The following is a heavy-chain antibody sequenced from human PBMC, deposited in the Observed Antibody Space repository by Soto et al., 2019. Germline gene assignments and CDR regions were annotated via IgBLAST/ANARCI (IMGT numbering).Heavy chain of an antibody. Sequence: SVKVSCKASGGTFSSYAISWVRQAPGQGLEWMGGIIPIFGTANYAQKFQGRVTITADESTSTAYMELSSLRSEDTAVYYCARDLGAAAGKDYWGQGTLVTVSS. J-gene: IGHJ4*02. V-gene: IGHV1-69*13. CDR2: IIPIFGTA. D-gene: IGHD6-13*01. CDR3: ARDLGAAAGKDY. CDR1: GGTFSSYA.